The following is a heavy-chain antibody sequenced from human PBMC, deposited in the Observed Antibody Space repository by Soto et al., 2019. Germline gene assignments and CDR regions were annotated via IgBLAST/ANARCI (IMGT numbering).Heavy chain of an antibody. CDR1: GGSINTFY. V-gene: IGHV4-4*07. D-gene: IGHD5-12*01. Sequence: SETLSLTCTPAGGSINTFYWSWVRQPAGKGLEWIGRIFSSGGTSFTPSVESRVAMSVDTSKNHFSLKWSCVTAADMAVYYCAREGSYSAYNFGPGIQLWSFGFWGKGS. J-gene: IGHJ6*01. CDR2: IFSSGGT. CDR3: AREGSYSAYNFGPGIQLWSFGF.